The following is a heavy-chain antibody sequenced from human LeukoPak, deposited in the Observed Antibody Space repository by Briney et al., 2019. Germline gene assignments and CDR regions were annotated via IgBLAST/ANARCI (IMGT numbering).Heavy chain of an antibody. Sequence: GASVKVSCKASGYTFTGYYMHWVRQAPGQGLEWMGWFNPNSGGTNYAQKFQGRVTMTRDTSISTAYMELSRLRSDDTAVYYCAREKRVAGSRGGFDPWGQGTLVTVSS. CDR2: FNPNSGGT. J-gene: IGHJ5*02. D-gene: IGHD6-19*01. CDR1: GYTFTGYY. CDR3: AREKRVAGSRGGFDP. V-gene: IGHV1-2*02.